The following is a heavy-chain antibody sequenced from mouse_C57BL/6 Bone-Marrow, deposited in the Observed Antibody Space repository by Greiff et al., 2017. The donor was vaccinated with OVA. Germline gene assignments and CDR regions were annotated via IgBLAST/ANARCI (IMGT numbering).Heavy chain of an antibody. CDR2: IDPSDSET. D-gene: IGHD4-1*01. V-gene: IGHV1-52*01. CDR1: GYTFTSYW. J-gene: IGHJ4*01. Sequence: VQLQESGAELVRPGSSVKLSCKASGYTFTSYWMHWVKQRPIQGLEWIGNIDPSDSETHYNQKFKDKATLTVDKSSSTAYMQLSSLTSEDSAVYYCAKANWYYYAMDYWGQGTSVTVSS. CDR3: AKANWYYYAMDY.